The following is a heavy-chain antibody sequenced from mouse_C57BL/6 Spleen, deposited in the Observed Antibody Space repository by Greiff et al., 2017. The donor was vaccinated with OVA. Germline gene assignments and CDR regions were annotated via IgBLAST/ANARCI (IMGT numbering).Heavy chain of an antibody. J-gene: IGHJ3*01. CDR1: GYTFTSYW. Sequence: VQLQQPGAELVKPGASVKLSCKASGYTFTSYWMHWVKQRPGQGLEWIGMIHPNSGSTNYNEKFKSKATLTVDESSSTAYMQLSSLTSEDSAVYYCARGDYDAWFAYWGQGTLVTVSA. CDR2: IHPNSGST. D-gene: IGHD2-4*01. V-gene: IGHV1-64*01. CDR3: ARGDYDAWFAY.